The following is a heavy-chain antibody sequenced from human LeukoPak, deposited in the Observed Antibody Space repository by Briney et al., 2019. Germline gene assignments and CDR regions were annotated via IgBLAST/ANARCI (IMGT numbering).Heavy chain of an antibody. CDR1: GFTFDDYA. CDR2: ISWNSGSI. J-gene: IGHJ4*02. Sequence: PGGSLRLSCAASGFTFDDYAMHWVRQAPGKGLEWVSGISWNSGSIGYADSVKGRFTISRDNAKNSLYLQMNNLRAEDTALYYCGKGGTMVRGVIHYWGQGTLVTVSS. D-gene: IGHD3-10*01. CDR3: GKGGTMVRGVIHY. V-gene: IGHV3-9*01.